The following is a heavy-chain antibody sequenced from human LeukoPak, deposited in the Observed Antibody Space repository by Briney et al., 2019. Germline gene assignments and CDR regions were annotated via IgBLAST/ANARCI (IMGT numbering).Heavy chain of an antibody. J-gene: IGHJ4*02. CDR3: ARDPRAAAGSSNFVY. Sequence: KPGGSLTLSCAPSGFTLREYYMNWIRHAPGKGVVWVSYISRSGDYTSYAASVKGRFTGSRDNATNSLYLQTNSLRAEDTAVYYCARDPRAAAGSSNFVYWGQGNLVTVSS. CDR1: GFTLREYY. CDR2: ISRSGDYT. D-gene: IGHD6-13*01. V-gene: IGHV3-11*06.